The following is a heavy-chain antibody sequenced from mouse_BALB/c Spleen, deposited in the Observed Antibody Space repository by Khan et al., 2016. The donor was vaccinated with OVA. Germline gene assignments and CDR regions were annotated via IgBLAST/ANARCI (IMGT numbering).Heavy chain of an antibody. Sequence: VQLKQSGAELAKPGASVKMSCKASGYTFTSYWMHWIKQRPGQGLEWIGYINPTSGYTDYNQKFKDKATLTADKSSSIAYMQLSSLTSDDSAVYYCARDRIDYWGQGTALTVSS. V-gene: IGHV1-7*01. J-gene: IGHJ2*01. CDR1: GYTFTSYW. CDR3: ARDRIDY. CDR2: INPTSGYT.